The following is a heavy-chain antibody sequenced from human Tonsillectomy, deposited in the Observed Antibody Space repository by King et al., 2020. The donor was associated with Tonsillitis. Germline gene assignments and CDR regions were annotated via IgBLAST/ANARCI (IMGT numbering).Heavy chain of an antibody. CDR2: ISGSGGST. V-gene: IGHV3-23*01. CDR3: AKAGTTRDGYNSIDY. Sequence: VQLLESGGGLVQPGGSLRLSCAASGFTFSSYAMSWVRQAPGKGLEWVSAISGSGGSTYYAESVKGRFTISRDNSKNTLYLQMSSLRAEDTAVYYCAKAGTTRDGYNSIDYWGQGTLVTVSS. J-gene: IGHJ4*02. CDR1: GFTFSSYA. D-gene: IGHD5-24*01.